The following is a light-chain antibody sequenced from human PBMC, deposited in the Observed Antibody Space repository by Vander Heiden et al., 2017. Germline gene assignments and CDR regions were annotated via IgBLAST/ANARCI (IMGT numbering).Light chain of an antibody. CDR2: LTS. J-gene: IGKJ5*01. Sequence: QITRPPSSLSASVGERVTITCRASQSIGTYLNWYGQKPGKAPKLLIFLTSSLQSGAPSRFTGSGSGTEFTLTINGLQPEDFATYYCQQSYSAPATFGQGTRLEIK. V-gene: IGKV1-39*01. CDR1: QSIGTY. CDR3: QQSYSAPAT.